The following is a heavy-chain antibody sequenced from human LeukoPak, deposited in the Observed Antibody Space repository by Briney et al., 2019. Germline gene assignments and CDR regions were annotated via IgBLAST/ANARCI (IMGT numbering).Heavy chain of an antibody. CDR2: IYYSGST. J-gene: IGHJ1*01. V-gene: IGHV4-61*08. CDR1: GGSISSGGYY. D-gene: IGHD3-10*01. CDR3: ASSPRGTAYFHH. Sequence: PSETLSLTCTVSGGSISSGGYYWSWIRQPPGKGLEWIGYIYYSGSTNYNPSLKSRVTISGDTSKNQFSLKLSSVTAADTAVYYCASSPRGTAYFHHWGQGTLVTVSS.